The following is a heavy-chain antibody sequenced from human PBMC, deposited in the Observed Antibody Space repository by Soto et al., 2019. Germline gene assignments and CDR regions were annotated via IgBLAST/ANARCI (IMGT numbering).Heavy chain of an antibody. CDR2: VYYSGST. D-gene: IGHD3-10*01. V-gene: IGHV4-39*01. CDR1: GDSISSSSYH. CDR3: ARHRGPTGPNY. Sequence: QLQLQESGPGLVRPSETLSLTCTVSGDSISSSSYHWGWIRQPPGKGLEWIGSVYYSGSTYYNPSLQSRVTISVDASKNQFSLNLSSVTAADTAVYYCARHRGPTGPNYWGQGTLVTVSS. J-gene: IGHJ4*02.